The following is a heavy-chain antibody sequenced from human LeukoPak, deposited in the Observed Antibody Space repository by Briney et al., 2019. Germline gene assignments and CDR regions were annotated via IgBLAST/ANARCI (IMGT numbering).Heavy chain of an antibody. D-gene: IGHD3-22*01. V-gene: IGHV4-39*07. Sequence: SSETLSLTCTVSGGSISRSTYYWGWIRQPPGKGLEWIGTIYYSGSTYYTPSLKSRVTISVDTSKNQFSLKLSSVPAADTAVYYCARYSSRGGNYDSSGSDAFDIWGQGTMVTVSS. CDR2: IYYSGST. CDR1: GGSISRSTYY. J-gene: IGHJ3*02. CDR3: ARYSSRGGNYDSSGSDAFDI.